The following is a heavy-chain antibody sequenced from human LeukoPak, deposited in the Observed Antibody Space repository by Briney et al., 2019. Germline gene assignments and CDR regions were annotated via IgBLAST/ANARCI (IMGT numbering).Heavy chain of an antibody. J-gene: IGHJ5*02. CDR2: VNESGGT. CDR1: IDSFSNYH. Sequence: SETLSLTCAVYIDSFSNYHWNWIRQTPAKGMEWIGEVNESGGTNISPSLRSRVILSVDTSKNQFSLKLISVTVADTAIYYCARDPGSSGSHWFDPWGQGTLVTVSS. CDR3: ARDPGSSGSHWFDP. D-gene: IGHD3-10*01. V-gene: IGHV4-34*01.